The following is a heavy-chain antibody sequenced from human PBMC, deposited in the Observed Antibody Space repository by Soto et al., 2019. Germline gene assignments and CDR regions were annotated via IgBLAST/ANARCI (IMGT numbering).Heavy chain of an antibody. CDR2: IYYSGST. CDR3: ARSFSSSWSGPFDY. D-gene: IGHD6-13*01. V-gene: IGHV4-59*01. CDR1: GGSISSYY. J-gene: IGHJ4*02. Sequence: PSETLSLTCTVSGGSISSYYWSWIRQPPGKGLEWIGYIYYSGSTNYNPSLKSRVTISVDTSKNQFSLKLSSVTAADTAVYYCARSFSSSWSGPFDYWGQGTLVTVSS.